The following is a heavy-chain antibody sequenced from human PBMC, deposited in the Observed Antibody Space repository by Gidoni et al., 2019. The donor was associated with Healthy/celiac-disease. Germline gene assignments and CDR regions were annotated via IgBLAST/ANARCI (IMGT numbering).Heavy chain of an antibody. CDR1: GGSISSYY. CDR2: IYYSGST. CDR3: ARHKWDMAAGTTFDY. Sequence: QVQLQESGPGLVKPSETLSLTCTVSGGSISSYYWSWIRQPPGKGLEWLGYIYYSGSTNYNPSLKSRVTISVDTSKNQFSLKLSSVTAADTAVYYCARHKWDMAAGTTFDYWGQGTLVTVSS. D-gene: IGHD6-13*01. J-gene: IGHJ4*02. V-gene: IGHV4-59*08.